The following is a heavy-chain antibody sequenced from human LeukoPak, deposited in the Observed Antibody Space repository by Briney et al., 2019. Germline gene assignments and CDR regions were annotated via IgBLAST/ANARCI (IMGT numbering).Heavy chain of an antibody. CDR3: ARGVGYQLLHYYFDY. CDR1: GFTFSSYS. CDR2: ISSSSSYI. J-gene: IGHJ4*02. Sequence: GGSLRLSCAASGFTFSSYSMNWVRQAPGKGLEWVSSISSSSSYIYYADSVQGRFTISRDNAKNSLYLQMNSLRADDTAVYYCARGVGYQLLHYYFDYWGQGTLVTVSS. D-gene: IGHD2-2*01. V-gene: IGHV3-21*01.